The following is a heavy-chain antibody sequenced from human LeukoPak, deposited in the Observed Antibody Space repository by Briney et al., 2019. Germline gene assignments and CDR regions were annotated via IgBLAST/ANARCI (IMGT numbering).Heavy chain of an antibody. CDR3: ARGYGYNSGSFDY. J-gene: IGHJ4*02. CDR2: IYYGGT. D-gene: IGHD5-24*01. V-gene: IGHV4-59*01. CDR1: GGSISTYY. Sequence: SETLSLTCTVSGGSISTYYWSWIRQPPGKGLEWIGFIYYGGTNYNPSLKSRVTMSVDTSKNQFSLKVNSVTAADTAVYYCARGYGYNSGSFDYWGQGSLVTVSS.